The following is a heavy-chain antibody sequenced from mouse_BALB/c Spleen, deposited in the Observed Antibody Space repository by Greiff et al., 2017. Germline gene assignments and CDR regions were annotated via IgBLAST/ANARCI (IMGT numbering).Heavy chain of an antibody. D-gene: IGHD1-1*01. J-gene: IGHJ1*01. CDR2: IWGGGST. CDR3: ARNLGNYGSSYVGWYFDV. V-gene: IGHV2-6-4*01. Sequence: VQRVESGPGLVAPSQSLSITCTVSGFSLSRYSVHWVRQPPGKGLEWLGMIWGGGSTDYNSALKSRLSISKDNSKSQVFLKMNSLQTDDTAMYYCARNLGNYGSSYVGWYFDVWGAGTTVTVSS. CDR1: GFSLSRYS.